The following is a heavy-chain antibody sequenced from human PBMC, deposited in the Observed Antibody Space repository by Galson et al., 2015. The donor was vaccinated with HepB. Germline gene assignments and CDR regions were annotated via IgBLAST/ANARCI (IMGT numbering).Heavy chain of an antibody. D-gene: IGHD5-18*01. J-gene: IGHJ4*02. V-gene: IGHV4-34*01. CDR1: GGSFSGYY. CDR3: ARGYPLSRYVDTAPQREVVAYYFDY. Sequence: ETLSLTCAVYGGSFSGYYWSWIRQPPGKGLEWIGEINHSGSTNYNPSLKSRVTISVDTSKNQFSLKLSSVTAADTAVYYCARGYPLSRYVDTAPQREVVAYYFDYWGQGTLVTVSS. CDR2: INHSGST.